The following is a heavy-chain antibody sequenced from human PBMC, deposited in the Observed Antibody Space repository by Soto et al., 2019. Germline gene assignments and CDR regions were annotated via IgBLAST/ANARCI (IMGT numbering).Heavy chain of an antibody. J-gene: IGHJ4*02. CDR3: ARQTRRATWNYGDLYYFDY. Sequence: SETLSLTCTVSGGSISNSSYYWGWIRQPPGKGLEWIGSIYYSGSTYYNPSLKSRVTISVDTSKNQFSLKLSSVTAADTAVYYCARQTRRATWNYGDLYYFDYWGQGTLVTVSS. CDR2: IYYSGST. D-gene: IGHD1-7*01. V-gene: IGHV4-39*01. CDR1: GGSISNSSYY.